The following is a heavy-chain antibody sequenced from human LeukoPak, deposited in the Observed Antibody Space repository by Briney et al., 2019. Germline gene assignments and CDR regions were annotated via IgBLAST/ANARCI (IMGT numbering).Heavy chain of an antibody. CDR2: IRSSSTYT. D-gene: IGHD1-1*01. Sequence: ETRSLTCTVSGASVSRNWWSWVRQAPGRGLEWVAYIRSSSTYTHYADSVKGRFTISRDNGKNSLYLQMDSLRGDDTALYYCARGTSNHKTGTRVGGFDVWGQGTTVTVSS. CDR1: GASVSRNW. V-gene: IGHV3-21*06. CDR3: ARGTSNHKTGTRVGGFDV. J-gene: IGHJ6*02.